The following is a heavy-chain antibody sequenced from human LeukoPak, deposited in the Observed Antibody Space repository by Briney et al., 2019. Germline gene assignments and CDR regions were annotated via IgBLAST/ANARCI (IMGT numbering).Heavy chain of an antibody. D-gene: IGHD4-17*01. J-gene: IGHJ4*02. CDR3: ARDAYGDYGFDY. CDR2: ISGSSSKI. CDR1: GFTFSSYT. V-gene: IGHV3-21*01. Sequence: GGCLRLSCAASGFTFSSYTMNWDRQPPGKGLEWVSSISGSSSKIYYADPVKGRFTISRDNAKDSLYLQMNSLRADDTAVYYCARDAYGDYGFDYWGQGILVTVSS.